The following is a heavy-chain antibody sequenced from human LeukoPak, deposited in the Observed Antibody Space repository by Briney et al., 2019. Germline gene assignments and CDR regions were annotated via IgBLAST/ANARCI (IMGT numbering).Heavy chain of an antibody. CDR3: AREGLLWFGDQNLRKGFDY. D-gene: IGHD3-10*01. J-gene: IGHJ4*02. CDR1: GGTFISYA. Sequence: ASVKVSCKASGGTFISYAISWVGQAPGQGLEWRGGIIPIFGTANYAQKFQGRVTITADESTSTAYMELSSLRSEDTAVYYCAREGLLWFGDQNLRKGFDYWGQGTLVTVSS. V-gene: IGHV1-69*13. CDR2: IIPIFGTA.